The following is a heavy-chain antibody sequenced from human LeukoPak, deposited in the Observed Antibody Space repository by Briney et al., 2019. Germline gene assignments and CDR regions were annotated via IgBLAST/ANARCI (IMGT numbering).Heavy chain of an antibody. CDR2: INTSGST. Sequence: PSQTLSLTCTVSGGSVSSGSYYWNWIRQPAGKGLEWIGRINTSGSTNYSPSLKSRVTISADTSQNQFSLKLSSVTAADTAVYYCASRKLGNDYWGQGTLATVSS. D-gene: IGHD7-27*01. J-gene: IGHJ4*02. CDR1: GGSVSSGSYY. CDR3: ASRKLGNDY. V-gene: IGHV4-61*02.